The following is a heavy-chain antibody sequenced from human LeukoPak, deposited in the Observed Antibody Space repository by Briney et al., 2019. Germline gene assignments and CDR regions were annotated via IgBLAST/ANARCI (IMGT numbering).Heavy chain of an antibody. CDR3: ARGKPIAYYYDSSGQRGDY. J-gene: IGHJ4*02. Sequence: ASVKVSCKASGYTFTGYYLHWVRQAPGQGLEWMGRINPNSGGTNYAQKFQGTVSMTRETSISTAYMELSRLRSDDTAVYYCARGKPIAYYYDSSGQRGDYWGQGTLVTASS. CDR1: GYTFTGYY. V-gene: IGHV1-2*06. D-gene: IGHD3-22*01. CDR2: INPNSGGT.